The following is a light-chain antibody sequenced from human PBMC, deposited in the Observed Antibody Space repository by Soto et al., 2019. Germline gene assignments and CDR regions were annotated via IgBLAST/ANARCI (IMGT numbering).Light chain of an antibody. CDR1: SSDVGGYNY. J-gene: IGLJ2*01. Sequence: QSALTQPASVSGSPGQSITISCTGTSSDVGGYNYVSWYQHHPGKAPKLIIYDVSNRPSGVSIRFSGSKSGNTASLTISGLQAEDEADYYCSSYTSSLTLVFGEGTKLTVL. V-gene: IGLV2-14*03. CDR3: SSYTSSLTLV. CDR2: DVS.